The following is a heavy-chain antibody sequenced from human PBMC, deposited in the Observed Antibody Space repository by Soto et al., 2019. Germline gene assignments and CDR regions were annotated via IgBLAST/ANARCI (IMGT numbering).Heavy chain of an antibody. CDR1: GGTFSSYA. V-gene: IGHV1-69*12. D-gene: IGHD4-17*01. CDR2: IIPIFGTA. Sequence: QVQLVQSGAEVKKPGSSVKVSCKASGGTFSSYAISWVRQAPGQGLEWMGGIIPIFGTANYAQKFQGRVTINADEPTSTAYMELSRLRAEDAAVYYCASTVGTAPDCFDPWGQGTLVTGSS. J-gene: IGHJ5*02. CDR3: ASTVGTAPDCFDP.